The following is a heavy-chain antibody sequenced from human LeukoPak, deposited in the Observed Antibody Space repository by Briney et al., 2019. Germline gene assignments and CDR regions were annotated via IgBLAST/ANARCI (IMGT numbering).Heavy chain of an antibody. CDR2: ISASGQTI. D-gene: IGHD4/OR15-4a*01. J-gene: IGHJ3*02. V-gene: IGHV3-48*03. CDR3: ARDRDVDYGNDGFDI. Sequence: GGSLRLSCAASGFCFSTYEFHWVRHAPGKGLEWVSYISASGQTIYYADSVRGRFTISRDNAKNSLYLQMNSLGAEDTAVYHCARDRDVDYGNDGFDIWGQGTTVTVSS. CDR1: GFCFSTYE.